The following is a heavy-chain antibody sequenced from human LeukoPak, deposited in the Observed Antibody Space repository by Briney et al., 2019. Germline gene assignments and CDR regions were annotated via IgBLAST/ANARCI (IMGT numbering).Heavy chain of an antibody. CDR3: ARLGYYGSGSYYAFDI. CDR2: IYYSGST. V-gene: IGHV4-39*01. CDR1: GGSISSSSYC. D-gene: IGHD3-10*01. J-gene: IGHJ3*02. Sequence: SETLPLTCTVSGGSISSSSYCWGWIRQPPGKGLEWIGSIYYSGSTYYNPSLKSRVTISVDTSKNQFSLKLSSVTAADTAVYYCARLGYYGSGSYYAFDIWGQGTMVTVSS.